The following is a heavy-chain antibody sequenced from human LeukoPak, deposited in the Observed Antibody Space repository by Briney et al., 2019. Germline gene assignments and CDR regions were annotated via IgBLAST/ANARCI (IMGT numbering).Heavy chain of an antibody. Sequence: SVKVSCKASGGTFSSYAISWVRQAPGQGLEWMGGIIPIFGTANYAQKFQGRVTITADESTSTAYMELSSLRSEDTAVYYCGGTTYYYDSSGYSYYGMDVWGQGTTVTVSS. V-gene: IGHV1-69*13. CDR1: GGTFSSYA. J-gene: IGHJ6*02. D-gene: IGHD3-22*01. CDR3: GGTTYYYDSSGYSYYGMDV. CDR2: IIPIFGTA.